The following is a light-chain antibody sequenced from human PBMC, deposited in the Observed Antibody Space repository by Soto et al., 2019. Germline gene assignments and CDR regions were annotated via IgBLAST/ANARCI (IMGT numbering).Light chain of an antibody. CDR3: QQSYSTPYT. J-gene: IGKJ2*01. CDR1: QSISSY. V-gene: IGKV1-39*01. CDR2: AAS. Sequence: DIQMTQSPSSLSASVGDRVTITCRASQSISSYLNWYQQKPGKAPKLLIYAASSLQSGVPSRFSGSGSGTDFTLTISSLQPEDFANYYCQQSYSTPYTFGQGTKLVIK.